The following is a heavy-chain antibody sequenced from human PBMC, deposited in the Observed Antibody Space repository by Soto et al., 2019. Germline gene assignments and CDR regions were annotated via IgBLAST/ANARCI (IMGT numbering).Heavy chain of an antibody. J-gene: IGHJ6*03. CDR2: ISSSGSNI. D-gene: IGHD2-2*01. Sequence: GGSLRLSCAGSGFTFSSYSMNWVRQAPGKGLEWVSSISSSGSNIYYIDSVRGRFTISRDNAKNSLYLQMNSLRAEDTAVYYCARECSSATCYLNHYYYMDVWGKGTTVTVSS. V-gene: IGHV3-21*01. CDR3: ARECSSATCYLNHYYYMDV. CDR1: GFTFSSYS.